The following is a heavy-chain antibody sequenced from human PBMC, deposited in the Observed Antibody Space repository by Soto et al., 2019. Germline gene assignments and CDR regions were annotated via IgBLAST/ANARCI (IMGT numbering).Heavy chain of an antibody. D-gene: IGHD2-2*01. CDR2: ISPHKNDI. J-gene: IGHJ6*02. CDR1: GYSFTTHW. CDR3: ARHRVPAAPPNYYYYGLDV. V-gene: IGHV5-51*01. Sequence: GASLKTSWQGSGYSFTTHWIVWVRQMPGRGLDRVGIISPHKNDIRHNPSFQGRVTISADKSINTSYLQWCSLRASDTAMYFCARHRVPAAPPNYYYYGLDVWGQGTTVTVSS.